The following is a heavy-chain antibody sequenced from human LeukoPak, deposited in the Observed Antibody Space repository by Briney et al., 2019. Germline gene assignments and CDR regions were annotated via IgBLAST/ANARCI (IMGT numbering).Heavy chain of an antibody. CDR3: AFHYDILTGFDYFDY. D-gene: IGHD3-9*01. Sequence: PGGSLRLSCAASGFTFSSYAMSWVRRAPGKGLEWVSAISGSGGSTYYADSVKGRFTLSRDNSKNTLYLQMNSLRAEDTAVYYCAFHYDILTGFDYFDYWGQGTLVTVSS. CDR2: ISGSGGST. J-gene: IGHJ4*02. CDR1: GFTFSSYA. V-gene: IGHV3-23*01.